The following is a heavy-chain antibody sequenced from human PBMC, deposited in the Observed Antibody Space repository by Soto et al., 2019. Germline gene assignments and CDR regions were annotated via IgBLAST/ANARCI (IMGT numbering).Heavy chain of an antibody. J-gene: IGHJ5*02. V-gene: IGHV4-31*03. CDR1: GGSISSGGYY. CDR3: ARGRRRYFDWSPPT. Sequence: QVQLQESGPGLVKPSQTLSLTCTVSGGSISSGGYYWSWIRQHPGKGLEWIGYIYYSGSPYYNPSLKSRVTISVDTSKNQFSLKLSSVTAADTAVYYCARGRRRYFDWSPPTWGQGTLVTVSS. D-gene: IGHD3-9*01. CDR2: IYYSGSP.